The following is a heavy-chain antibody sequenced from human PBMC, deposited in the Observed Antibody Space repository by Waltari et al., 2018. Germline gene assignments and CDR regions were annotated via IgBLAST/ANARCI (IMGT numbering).Heavy chain of an antibody. CDR2: IKSKTDGWTT. V-gene: IGHV3-15*07. D-gene: IGHD6-19*01. CDR3: TTLGYRSGWSFDY. Sequence: EVQLVESGGGLVKPGGSLRLSCAASGFTFTDAWMNWVRQAPGKGLEWVGRIKSKTDGWTTDYAAPVKGRFTISRDDSKNTLYLQMNSLKTDDTAVYYCTTLGYRSGWSFDYWGQGTLVTVSS. J-gene: IGHJ4*02. CDR1: GFTFTDAW.